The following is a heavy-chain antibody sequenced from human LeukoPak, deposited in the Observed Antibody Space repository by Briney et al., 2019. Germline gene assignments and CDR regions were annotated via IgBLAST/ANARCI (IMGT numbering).Heavy chain of an antibody. Sequence: GGALRLSCAASGDTFRNDWMSWGREVPGKRVEWVVNINEGGNEKNYVDSVKGRFTASRDNAQNSLYLQMNSLRVEDTAVYYCARHPNSNWDYWGQGTLVTVSS. CDR2: INEGGNEK. V-gene: IGHV3-7*03. D-gene: IGHD6-13*01. CDR1: GDTFRNDW. J-gene: IGHJ4*02. CDR3: ARHPNSNWDY.